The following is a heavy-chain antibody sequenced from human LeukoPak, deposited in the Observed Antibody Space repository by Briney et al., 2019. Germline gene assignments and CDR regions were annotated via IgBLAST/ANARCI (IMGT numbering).Heavy chain of an antibody. CDR3: ARAAGGGYFDF. Sequence: GASVKVSCKASGGTFSSYAISWVRQAPGQGLEWTGWISAYNSNTNYAQNLQGRVTMTTDTSTSTVYLDLRSLRSDDTAVYYCARAAGGGYFDFWGQGTLVTVSS. CDR1: GGTFSSYA. D-gene: IGHD6-13*01. V-gene: IGHV1-18*01. J-gene: IGHJ4*02. CDR2: ISAYNSNT.